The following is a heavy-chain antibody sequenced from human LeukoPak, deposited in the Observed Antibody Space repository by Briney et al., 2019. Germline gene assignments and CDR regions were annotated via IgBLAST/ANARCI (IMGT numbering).Heavy chain of an antibody. Sequence: GGSLRLSCTASGFTFGDYAMSWVRQAPGKGLEWVGFIRSKAYGGTTEYAASVKGRFTISRDDSKSIAYLQMNSLKTEDTAVYYCRGVNSGWYGSAFDIWGQGTMVTVSS. CDR3: RGVNSGWYGSAFDI. CDR1: GFTFGDYA. D-gene: IGHD6-19*01. J-gene: IGHJ3*02. V-gene: IGHV3-49*04. CDR2: IRSKAYGGTT.